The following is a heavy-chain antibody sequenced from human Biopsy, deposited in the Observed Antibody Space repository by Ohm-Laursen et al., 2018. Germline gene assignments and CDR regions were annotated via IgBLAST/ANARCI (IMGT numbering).Heavy chain of an antibody. D-gene: IGHD5-18*01. CDR3: AKDRYNYTPIGGFSMDV. J-gene: IGHJ6*02. V-gene: IGHV3-23*01. CDR1: GFTFSSHA. Sequence: SLRLSCTASGFTFSSHAMSWVRQAPGKGLECVSVINGSGGSTYYADPVKGRFTISRGNSRDTLYLQMSSLRAEDTAAYYCAKDRYNYTPIGGFSMDVWGQGTTVTVSS. CDR2: INGSGGST.